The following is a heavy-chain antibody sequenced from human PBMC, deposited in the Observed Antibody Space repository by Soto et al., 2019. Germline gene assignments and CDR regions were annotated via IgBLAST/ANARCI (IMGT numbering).Heavy chain of an antibody. CDR3: ARGMGRYFDL. J-gene: IGHJ2*01. Sequence: QVQLQESGPGLVKPSETLSLTCTVSGDFISNFYWSWIRQPAGKGLQSLGRISASGRSNYNPDLMSRVAISLDTSKNQFSLRLTSLSAADTAVYFCARGMGRYFDLWGRGTLVPVFS. V-gene: IGHV4-4*07. CDR1: GDFISNFY. CDR2: ISASGRS. D-gene: IGHD2-8*01.